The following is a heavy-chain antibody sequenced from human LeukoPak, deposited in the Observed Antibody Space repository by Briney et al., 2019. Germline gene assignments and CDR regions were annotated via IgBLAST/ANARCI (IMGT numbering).Heavy chain of an antibody. V-gene: IGHV3-23*01. CDR3: AKDRRGEYYFDY. CDR1: GFTFDDYT. Sequence: PGGSLRLSCAASGFTFDDYTMHWVRQAPGKGLEWVSAISGSGGSTYYADSVKGRFTISRDNSKNTLYLQMNSLRAEDTAVYYCAKDRRGEYYFDYWGQGTLVTVSS. D-gene: IGHD2/OR15-2a*01. J-gene: IGHJ4*02. CDR2: ISGSGGST.